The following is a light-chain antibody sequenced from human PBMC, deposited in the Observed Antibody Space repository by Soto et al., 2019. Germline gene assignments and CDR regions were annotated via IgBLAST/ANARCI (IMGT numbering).Light chain of an antibody. CDR2: AAS. V-gene: IGKV1-39*01. Sequence: DIQMTQSPSSLSASVGDRVTITCRASQSISTYLNWFQQRPGKAPKLLIYAASTLQSGVPSRFGGSGSGTDFTLTISSLQTEDFATYYCQQSYSTVLPTFGGGTRVDIK. CDR1: QSISTY. J-gene: IGKJ4*01. CDR3: QQSYSTVLPT.